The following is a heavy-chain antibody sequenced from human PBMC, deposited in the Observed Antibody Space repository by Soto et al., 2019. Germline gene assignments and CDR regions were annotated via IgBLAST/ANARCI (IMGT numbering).Heavy chain of an antibody. Sequence: GESLKISCKGSVYIFPNYWIAWVRQMPGKGLEWMGIIYPGDSDTRYSPSFQGRASISADKSTSTAYLHLSSLKASDTAMYYCARRPNGMDVWGQGTTVTVSS. CDR3: ARRPNGMDV. CDR1: VYIFPNYW. V-gene: IGHV5-51*01. CDR2: IYPGDSDT. J-gene: IGHJ6*02.